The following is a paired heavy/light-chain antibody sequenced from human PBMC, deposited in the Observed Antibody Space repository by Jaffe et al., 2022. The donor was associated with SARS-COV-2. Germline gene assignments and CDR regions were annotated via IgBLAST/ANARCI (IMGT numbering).Light chain of an antibody. CDR2: DVT. CDR3: SSYTSSSTWV. CDR1: SSDVGGYSY. J-gene: IGLJ3*02. V-gene: IGLV2-14*03. Sequence: QSALTQPASVSGSPGQSITISCTGTSSDVGGYSYVSWYQHHPGKAPKLMIFDVTNRPSGVSNRFSGSKSGNTASLTISGLQAEDEADYYCSSYTSSSTWVFGGGTKLTVL.
Heavy chain of an antibody. J-gene: IGHJ4*02. CDR2: IFRGGVT. Sequence: EVELVESGGGLIQPGGSLRLSCAASGFLVSAGYMSWVRQAPGKGLEWVSVIFRGGVTKSADNVKGRFTISRDSSKNTLYLQMNSLRADDTAVYYCARGNHGDHYFDSWGQGALVTVSS. CDR1: GFLVSAGY. V-gene: IGHV3-53*01. CDR3: ARGNHGDHYFDS. D-gene: IGHD4-4*01.